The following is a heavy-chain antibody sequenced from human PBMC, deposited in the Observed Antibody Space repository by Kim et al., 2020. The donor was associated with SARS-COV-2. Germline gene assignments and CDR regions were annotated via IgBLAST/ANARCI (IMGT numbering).Heavy chain of an antibody. J-gene: IGHJ4*02. CDR3: ARDKHPYALFGEYIN. Sequence: GGSLRLSCAASGFTFSSYAMHWVRQAPGKGLEWVAVISYDGSNKYYADSVKGRFTISRDNSKNTLYLQMNSLRAEDTAVYYCARDKHPYALFGEYINWGQGTLVTVSS. CDR2: ISYDGSNK. D-gene: IGHD3-10*01. V-gene: IGHV3-30-3*01. CDR1: GFTFSSYA.